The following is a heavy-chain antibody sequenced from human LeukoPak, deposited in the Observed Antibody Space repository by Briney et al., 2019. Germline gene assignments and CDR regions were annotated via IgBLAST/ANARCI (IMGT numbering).Heavy chain of an antibody. CDR3: ATIGSSGYYY. CDR1: GYTFNSYG. J-gene: IGHJ4*02. CDR2: IHTYNGHT. D-gene: IGHD3-22*01. Sequence: ASVKVSCKSSGYTFNSYGITWVRQAPGQGLEWMGWIHTYNGHTNYAQKFQGRVTMTEDTSTDTAYMELSSLRSEDTAVYYCATIGSSGYYYWGQGTLVTVSS. V-gene: IGHV1-18*01.